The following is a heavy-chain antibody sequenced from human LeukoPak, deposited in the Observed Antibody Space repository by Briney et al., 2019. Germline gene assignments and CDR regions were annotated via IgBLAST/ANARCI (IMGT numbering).Heavy chain of an antibody. CDR1: GFTFSSYS. CDR3: ARDYSSGFYAYDAFDI. V-gene: IGHV3-48*01. D-gene: IGHD3-22*01. CDR2: ISSSSSTI. Sequence: PGGSLRLSCAASGFTFSSYSMNWVRQAPGKGLEWVSYISSSSSTIYYADSVKGRFTISRDNAKNSLYLQMNSLRAEDTAVYYCARDYSSGFYAYDAFDIWGQGTMVTVSS. J-gene: IGHJ3*02.